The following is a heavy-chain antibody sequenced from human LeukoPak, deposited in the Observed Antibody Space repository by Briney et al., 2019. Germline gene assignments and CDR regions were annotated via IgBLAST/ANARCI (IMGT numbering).Heavy chain of an antibody. CDR3: ARSYTGYDL. J-gene: IGHJ4*02. CDR2: INSDSSAI. Sequence: PGGSLRLSCVASGFTFSSYSMNWARQAPGKGLDWISGINSDSSAIYYADSVKGRFTISRDNAKNSLYLQMNSLRAEDTAVYYCARSYTGYDLWGQGTLVTVSS. V-gene: IGHV3-48*01. D-gene: IGHD5-12*01. CDR1: GFTFSSYS.